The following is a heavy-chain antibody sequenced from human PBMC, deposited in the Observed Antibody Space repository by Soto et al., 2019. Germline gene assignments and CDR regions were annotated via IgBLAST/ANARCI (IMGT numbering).Heavy chain of an antibody. Sequence: PSETLSLTCAVSGGSISSSSYYWGWIRQPPGKGLEWIGSIYYCGSTYYNPSLKSRVTISVDTPKNQFSLKLSSVTAADTAVYYCARLPLAYCGGDCYAYYYYGMDVWGQGTTVTVSS. CDR1: GGSISSSSYY. J-gene: IGHJ6*02. V-gene: IGHV4-39*01. D-gene: IGHD2-21*02. CDR3: ARLPLAYCGGDCYAYYYYGMDV. CDR2: IYYCGST.